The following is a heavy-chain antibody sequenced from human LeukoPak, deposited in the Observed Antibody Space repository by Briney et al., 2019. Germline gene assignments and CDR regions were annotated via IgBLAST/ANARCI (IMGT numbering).Heavy chain of an antibody. V-gene: IGHV1-69*01. Sequence: GSSVKVSCKASGGTFSSYAISWVRQAPGQGLEWMGGIIPIFGTANYAQKFQGRVTITADESTSTACMELSSLRSEDTAVYYCARVRPPDSSGYHAFDIWGQGTMVTVSS. CDR2: IIPIFGTA. J-gene: IGHJ3*02. D-gene: IGHD3-22*01. CDR1: GGTFSSYA. CDR3: ARVRPPDSSGYHAFDI.